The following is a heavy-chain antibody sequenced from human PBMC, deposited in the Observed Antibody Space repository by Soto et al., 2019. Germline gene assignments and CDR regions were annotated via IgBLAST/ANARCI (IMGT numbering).Heavy chain of an antibody. J-gene: IGHJ5*02. CDR2: INPNSGGT. V-gene: IGHV1-2*02. Sequence: ASVKVSCKASGYTFTGYYMHWVRQAPGQGLEWMGWINPNSGGTNYAQKFQGRVTMTRDTSISTAYMELSRLRSDDTAVYYCARVFQSYDRSGLNWFDRWGQGTLVTVSS. CDR1: GYTFTGYY. CDR3: ARVFQSYDRSGLNWFDR. D-gene: IGHD3-22*01.